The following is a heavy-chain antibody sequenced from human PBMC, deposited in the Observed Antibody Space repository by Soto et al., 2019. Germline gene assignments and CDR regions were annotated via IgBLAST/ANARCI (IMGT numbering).Heavy chain of an antibody. V-gene: IGHV4-39*01. CDR1: GGSISSSSYY. J-gene: IGHJ6*03. D-gene: IGHD3-9*01. CDR3: AGRVLRYFDWLSRVYYDYMDV. CDR2: IYYSGST. Sequence: QLQLQESGPGLVKPSETLSLTCTVSGGSISSSSYYWGWIRQPPGKGLEWIGSIYYSGSTYYNPSLKSRVTLSVDTSKSQFSLKLSSVTAADTAVYYCAGRVLRYFDWLSRVYYDYMDVWGKGTTVTVSS.